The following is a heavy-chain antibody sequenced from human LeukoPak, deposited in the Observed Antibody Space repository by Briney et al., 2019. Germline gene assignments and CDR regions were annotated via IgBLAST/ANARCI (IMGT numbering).Heavy chain of an antibody. Sequence: PGGSLRLSCAASGFTFSDYYMSWIRQAPGKGLEWVSYISSSGSTIYYADSVKGRFTISRDNAKNSLYLQMNSLRAEDTAVYYCAVSHYYDSSDNYFDYWGQGTLVTVSS. D-gene: IGHD3-22*01. CDR3: AVSHYYDSSDNYFDY. CDR2: ISSSGSTI. J-gene: IGHJ4*02. CDR1: GFTFSDYY. V-gene: IGHV3-11*01.